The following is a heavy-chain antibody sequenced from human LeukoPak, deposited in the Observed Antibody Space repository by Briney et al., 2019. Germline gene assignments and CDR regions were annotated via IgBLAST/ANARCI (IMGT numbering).Heavy chain of an antibody. V-gene: IGHV1-46*01. Sequence: ASVKVSCKASGYTFTSYYMHGVRQAPGQGLEWMGIINPSGGSTSYAQKFQGRVTMTRDTSTSTVYMELSSLRSEDTAVYYCARGVRYFDWLVVVEFGMDVWGKGTTVTVSS. CDR1: GYTFTSYY. J-gene: IGHJ6*04. D-gene: IGHD3-9*01. CDR3: ARGVRYFDWLVVVEFGMDV. CDR2: INPSGGST.